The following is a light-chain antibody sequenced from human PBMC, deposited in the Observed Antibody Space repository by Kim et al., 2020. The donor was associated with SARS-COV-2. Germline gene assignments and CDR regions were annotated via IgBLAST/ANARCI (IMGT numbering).Light chain of an antibody. CDR2: KDS. Sequence: PGQTARITCSGDALPKKYAYWYQQKPGQAPVLVIYKDSERPSGIPERFSGSSSGTTVTLTISGVQAEDEADYYCQSADSSGTWVVFGGGTQLTVL. V-gene: IGLV3-25*03. CDR3: QSADSSGTWVV. CDR1: ALPKKY. J-gene: IGLJ2*01.